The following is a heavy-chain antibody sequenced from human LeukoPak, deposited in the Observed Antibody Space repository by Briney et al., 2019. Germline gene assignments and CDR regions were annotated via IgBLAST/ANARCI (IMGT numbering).Heavy chain of an antibody. J-gene: IGHJ4*02. V-gene: IGHV5-51*01. CDR2: IYPASSAT. CDR3: ATRGRYTFIVY. CDR1: GYSFTTYW. D-gene: IGHD5-18*01. Sequence: NHGGSLKICCKGSGYSFTTYWIGWLRQMPGKGVEWLGMIYPASSATQYTQSFLGQVTISADKSINTSYLQRDSLQASDTAIYFCATRGRYTFIVYSGQGTQVTVSS.